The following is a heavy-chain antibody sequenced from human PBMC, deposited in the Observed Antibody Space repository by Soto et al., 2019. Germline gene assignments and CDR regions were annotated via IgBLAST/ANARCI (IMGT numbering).Heavy chain of an antibody. CDR2: VSGSGSST. CDR1: GFTFSSYT. V-gene: IGHV3-23*01. Sequence: PGGSLRLSCAASGFTFSSYTMSWVRQAPGKGLEWISAVSGSGSSTYYADSVKGRFTISRDNSKDTLYLQMNNLRAEDTAVYYCAKDAEAVFPNWFDPWGQGTLVTVSS. D-gene: IGHD2-15*01. CDR3: AKDAEAVFPNWFDP. J-gene: IGHJ5*02.